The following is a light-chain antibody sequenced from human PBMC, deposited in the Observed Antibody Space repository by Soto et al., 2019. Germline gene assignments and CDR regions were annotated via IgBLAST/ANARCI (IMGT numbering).Light chain of an antibody. Sequence: EIVLTQGPGTLSFSPGQRATLSCRASQRVGSSYLAWYQHKPDQAPRLLIYGASGRATGTPDRFSGSGSGTDFSLTISRLEPQDFAVYHCQQYGTSPWTFGQGTKADTK. V-gene: IGKV3-20*01. J-gene: IGKJ1*01. CDR1: QRVGSSY. CDR3: QQYGTSPWT. CDR2: GAS.